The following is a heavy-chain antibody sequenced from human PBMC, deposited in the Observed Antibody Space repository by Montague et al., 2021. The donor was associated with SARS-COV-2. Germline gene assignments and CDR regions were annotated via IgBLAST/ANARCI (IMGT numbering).Heavy chain of an antibody. D-gene: IGHD6-13*01. CDR3: AREGTLAAAGTGIDY. CDR2: IWYDGSNK. J-gene: IGHJ4*02. V-gene: IGHV3-33*01. CDR1: GFTFSSYG. Sequence: SLRLSCAASGFTFSSYGMHWVRQAPGKGLEWVAVIWYDGSNKYYXYSVKGRFTITRDNSKNTLYLQMNSLSAEDTAVYYCAREGTLAAAGTGIDYWGQETLVTVSS.